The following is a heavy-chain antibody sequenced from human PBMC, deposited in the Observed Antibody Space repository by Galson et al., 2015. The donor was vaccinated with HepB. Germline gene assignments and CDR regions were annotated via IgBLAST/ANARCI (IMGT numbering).Heavy chain of an antibody. Sequence: SLRLSCAVSGLTFSNYGMSWVRQVPGKGLEWVSSISASGTYTFYADSVTGRFTISRDNSKNIVNLQMNSPRAEDTAVYYCANGCSITSCDNYFFHMDVWGKGTTVTVSS. D-gene: IGHD2-2*01. CDR3: ANGCSITSCDNYFFHMDV. CDR2: ISASGTYT. J-gene: IGHJ6*03. CDR1: GLTFSNYG. V-gene: IGHV3-23*01.